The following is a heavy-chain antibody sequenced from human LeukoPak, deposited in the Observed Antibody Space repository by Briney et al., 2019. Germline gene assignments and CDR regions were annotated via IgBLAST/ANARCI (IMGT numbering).Heavy chain of an antibody. CDR1: GFIFIAYG. V-gene: IGHV3-7*04. CDR2: IEYDGSDR. J-gene: IGHJ5*02. D-gene: IGHD3/OR15-3a*01. CDR3: ARGRGWTDL. Sequence: GGSLRLSCAASGFIFIAYGMSWVRQAPGKGLEWVASIEYDGSDRCYVDSVKGRFTISRDNAKNSLNLQMNSLRAEDTAVYYCARGRGWTDLWGQGTLVTVSS.